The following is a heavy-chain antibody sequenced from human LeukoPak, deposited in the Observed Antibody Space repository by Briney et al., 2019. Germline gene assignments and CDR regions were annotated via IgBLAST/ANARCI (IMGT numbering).Heavy chain of an antibody. CDR2: ISGSGGST. CDR1: GFTFSSYA. V-gene: IGHV3-23*01. J-gene: IGHJ4*02. Sequence: PGGSLRLSCAASGFTFSSYAVSWVRQAPGKGLEWVSAISGSGGSTYYADSVKGRFTISRDNSKSTLYLQMNSLRAEDTAVYYCAKLPPRYCSSTSCQNWGQGTLVPVLS. CDR3: AKLPPRYCSSTSCQN. D-gene: IGHD2-2*01.